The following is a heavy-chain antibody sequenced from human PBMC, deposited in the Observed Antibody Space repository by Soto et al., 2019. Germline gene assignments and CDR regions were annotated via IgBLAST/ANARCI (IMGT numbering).Heavy chain of an antibody. Sequence: GESLKISCAASGFTFSSYSMNWVRQAPGKGLEWVSSISSSSSYIYYADSVKGRFTISRDNAKNSLYLQMNSLRAEDTAVYYCARELTYYYDSSGPNWFDPWGQGTLVTVSS. V-gene: IGHV3-21*01. CDR1: GFTFSSYS. CDR2: ISSSSSYI. CDR3: ARELTYYYDSSGPNWFDP. J-gene: IGHJ5*02. D-gene: IGHD3-22*01.